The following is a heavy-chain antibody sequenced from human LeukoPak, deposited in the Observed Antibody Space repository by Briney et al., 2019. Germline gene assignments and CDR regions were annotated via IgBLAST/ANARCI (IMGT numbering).Heavy chain of an antibody. Sequence: GGSLRLSCAASGFSFGTYTMSWVRQAPGKGLEWLSYITSGSITIDYADSVKGRFTVSRDNPKNSLYLQMNSLRDEDTAVYYCARVEYYSGSYEEYWGQGTVVTVSS. CDR2: ITSGSITI. CDR1: GFSFGTYT. CDR3: ARVEYYSGSYEEY. J-gene: IGHJ4*02. D-gene: IGHD3-10*01. V-gene: IGHV3-48*02.